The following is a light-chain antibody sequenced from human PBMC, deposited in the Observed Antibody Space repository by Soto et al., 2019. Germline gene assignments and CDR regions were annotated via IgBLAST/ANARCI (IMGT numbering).Light chain of an antibody. J-gene: IGKJ1*01. CDR1: QGISNF. Sequence: AIRMTQSPSSLSASTGDRVTISCRASQGISNFLAWYQQKPGKAPKLLIYAASTLQSGVPSRFSGSGSGTDFTLTITSLQSDDFAVYYCLQYNNWVPTFGLGTKVDIK. V-gene: IGKV1-8*01. CDR3: LQYNNWVPT. CDR2: AAS.